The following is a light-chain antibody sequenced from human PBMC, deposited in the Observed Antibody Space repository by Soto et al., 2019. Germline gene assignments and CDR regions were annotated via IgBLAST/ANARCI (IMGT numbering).Light chain of an antibody. CDR2: GAS. CDR3: QQYNNWALVI. Sequence: EIVMTQSPATLSVSPGERVTLSCRASQSVSSDLAWYQQKPGQAPRLLIYGASTRATGIPARFSGSGSGTEFTLTISSLQSEDFAVYYCQQYNNWALVIFGQGTKVDIK. CDR1: QSVSSD. V-gene: IGKV3-15*01. J-gene: IGKJ1*01.